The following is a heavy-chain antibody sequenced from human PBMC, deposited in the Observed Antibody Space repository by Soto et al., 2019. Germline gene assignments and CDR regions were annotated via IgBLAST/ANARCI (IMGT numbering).Heavy chain of an antibody. CDR1: DRRFTSYG. V-gene: IGHV1-18*01. Sequence: ASVKVSCKASDRRFTSYGISWVRQAPGQGLEWMGWISAYNGNTKSAQKLQGRVTMTTDTSTSTAYMELRSLTSDDTAVYYCARGRSNDFRSSPPPKFDPWGQGTLVTVSS. J-gene: IGHJ5*02. CDR2: ISAYNGNT. CDR3: ARGRSNDFRSSPPPKFDP. D-gene: IGHD2-21*02.